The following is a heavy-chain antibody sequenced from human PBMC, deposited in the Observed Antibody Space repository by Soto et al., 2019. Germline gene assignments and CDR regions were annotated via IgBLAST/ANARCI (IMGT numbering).Heavy chain of an antibody. CDR1: GGSISSGGYY. CDR2: IYYSGST. J-gene: IGHJ5*02. D-gene: IGHD5-12*01. Sequence: SETLSLTCTVSGGSISSGGYYWSWIRQHPGKGLEWIGYIYYSGSTYYNPSLKSRVTISVDTSENQFSLKLTSVTAADTAVYWCARDPVDGYAFFDSWGQGALVTVSS. V-gene: IGHV4-31*03. CDR3: ARDPVDGYAFFDS.